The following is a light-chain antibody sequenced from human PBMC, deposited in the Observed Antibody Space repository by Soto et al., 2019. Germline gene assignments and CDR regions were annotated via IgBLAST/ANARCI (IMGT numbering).Light chain of an antibody. V-gene: IGLV1-44*01. J-gene: IGLJ2*01. CDR3: AAWDDSLNGVV. Sequence: QSVLTQPPSASGTPGQRVNISCSGSSSNIGSNTVNWYQQLPGTAPKLLIYNNNRRPSGVPDRFSGSKSGTSASLAISGLQSEDEADYYWAAWDDSLNGVVFGGGTKVTVL. CDR1: SSNIGSNT. CDR2: NNN.